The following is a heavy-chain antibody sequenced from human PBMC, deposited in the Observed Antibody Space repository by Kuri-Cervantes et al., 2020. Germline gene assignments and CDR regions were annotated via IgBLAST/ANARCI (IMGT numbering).Heavy chain of an antibody. CDR1: GFTFSSYW. CDR2: IKQDGSEK. CDR3: ARDPPGGEGAFDI. Sequence: GESLKISCAASGFTFSSYWMSWVRQAPGKGLEWVANIKQDGSEKYYVDSVKGRFAVSRDNAKNSLYLQMNSLRAEDTAVYYCARDPPGGEGAFDIWGQGTMVTVSS. V-gene: IGHV3-7*01. J-gene: IGHJ3*02. D-gene: IGHD3-10*01.